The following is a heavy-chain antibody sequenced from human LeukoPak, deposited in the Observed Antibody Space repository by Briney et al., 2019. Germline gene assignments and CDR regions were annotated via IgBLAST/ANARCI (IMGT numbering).Heavy chain of an antibody. J-gene: IGHJ3*01. CDR1: GGSISIYY. Sequence: SETLSLTCTVSGGSISIYYWTWIRQPAGKGLEWIGRIYSNAYINYNPSLKSRVTISVDTSTNQFSLKLTSVTAADTALYYCARELRYDNSDSGAFWGQGTVVTVSS. CDR2: IYSNAYI. D-gene: IGHD3-22*01. CDR3: ARELRYDNSDSGAF. V-gene: IGHV4-4*07.